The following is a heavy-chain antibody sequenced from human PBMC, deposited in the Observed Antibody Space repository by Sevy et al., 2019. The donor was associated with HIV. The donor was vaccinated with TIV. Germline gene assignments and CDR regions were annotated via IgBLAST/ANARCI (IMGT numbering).Heavy chain of an antibody. J-gene: IGHJ5*02. V-gene: IGHV4-34*01. CDR3: ARGKAAGRLLRYNWFDP. CDR1: GGSFSGYY. D-gene: IGHD6-13*01. Sequence: SETLSLTCAVYGGSFSGYYWSWIRQPPGKGLEWIGEINHSGSTNYNPSLKSRVTISVDTSKNQFSLKLSSVTAAETAVYYCARGKAAGRLLRYNWFDPWGQGTLVTVSS. CDR2: INHSGST.